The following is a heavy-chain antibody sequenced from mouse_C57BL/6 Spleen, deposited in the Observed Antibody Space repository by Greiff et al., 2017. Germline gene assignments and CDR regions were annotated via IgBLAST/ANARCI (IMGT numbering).Heavy chain of an antibody. Sequence: EVKLQESGPGLVKPSPSLSLTCSVTGYSITSGYYWNWIRQFPGNKLEWMGYISYDGSNNYNPSLKNRISITRDTSKNQFFLKLNSVTTEDTATYYCARGEGDYWGQGTTLTVSS. CDR1: GYSITSGYY. CDR3: ARGEGDY. V-gene: IGHV3-6*01. CDR2: ISYDGSN. J-gene: IGHJ2*01.